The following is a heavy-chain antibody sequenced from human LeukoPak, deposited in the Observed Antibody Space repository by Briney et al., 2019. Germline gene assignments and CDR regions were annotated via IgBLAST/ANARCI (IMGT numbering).Heavy chain of an antibody. CDR1: GGSISSYY. D-gene: IGHD3-10*01. Sequence: SSETLSLTCTVSGGSISSYYWSWIRQPAGKGLEWIGRIYTSGSTNYNPSLKSRVTMSVDTSKNQFSLKLSSVTAADTAVYYCARTEELLWFGELEAWLDPWGQGTLVTVSS. V-gene: IGHV4-4*07. J-gene: IGHJ5*02. CDR2: IYTSGST. CDR3: ARTEELLWFGELEAWLDP.